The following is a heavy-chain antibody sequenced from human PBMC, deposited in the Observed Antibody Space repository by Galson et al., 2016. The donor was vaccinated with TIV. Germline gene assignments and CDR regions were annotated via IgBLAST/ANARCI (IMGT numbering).Heavy chain of an antibody. CDR3: AKDPEQWRDRSFYFDY. J-gene: IGHJ4*02. Sequence: SLRLSCAASGFMFSYYSMHWVRQAPGKGLEWVAVIAYDGNNIYYSESAKGRFTISRDNSRNTLYPQMSRLRRVDTAVYYCAKDPEQWRDRSFYFDYWGQGALVTVSS. CDR2: IAYDGNNI. V-gene: IGHV3-30*18. D-gene: IGHD1-14*01. CDR1: GFMFSYYS.